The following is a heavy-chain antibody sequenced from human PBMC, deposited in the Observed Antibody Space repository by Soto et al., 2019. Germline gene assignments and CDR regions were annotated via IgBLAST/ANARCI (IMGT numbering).Heavy chain of an antibody. Sequence: SETLSLTCTVSGGSISSGGYYWSWIRQHPGKGMERIGYIYYSGSTYYNPSLKSRVTISVDTSKNQFSMKLSSVTAADTAVYYCAIYDSSGSRGFQHWGQGTLVTVSS. V-gene: IGHV4-31*03. J-gene: IGHJ1*01. D-gene: IGHD3-22*01. CDR3: AIYDSSGSRGFQH. CDR1: GGSISSGGYY. CDR2: IYYSGST.